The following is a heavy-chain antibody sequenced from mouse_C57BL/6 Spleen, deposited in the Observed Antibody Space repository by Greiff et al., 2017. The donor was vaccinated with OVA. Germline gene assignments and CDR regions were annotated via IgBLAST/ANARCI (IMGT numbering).Heavy chain of an antibody. J-gene: IGHJ3*01. V-gene: IGHV5-4*01. CDR1: GFTFSSYA. Sequence: EVQRVESGGGLVKPGGSLKLSCAASGFTFSSYAMSWVRQTPEKRLEWVATISDGGSYTYYPDNVKGRFTISRDNAKNNLYLQMSHLKSEDTAMYYCASYTSWFAYWGQGTLVTVSA. CDR3: ASYTSWFAY. CDR2: ISDGGSYT.